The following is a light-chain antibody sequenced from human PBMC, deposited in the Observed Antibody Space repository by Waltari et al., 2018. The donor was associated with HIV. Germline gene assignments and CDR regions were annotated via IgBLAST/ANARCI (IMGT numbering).Light chain of an antibody. J-gene: IGLJ2*01. V-gene: IGLV2-23*02. CDR3: CAYAGSTTYVI. CDR2: GVS. Sequence: QSALTQPASVSGSPGQSITISCTGTSSDVGGYNLVSWYQQHPGKAPKLMIYGVSKRPSGVSNRFSGSNAGNTASLTISGLQAEDEADYYCCAYAGSTTYVIFGGGTKLTVL. CDR1: SSDVGGYNL.